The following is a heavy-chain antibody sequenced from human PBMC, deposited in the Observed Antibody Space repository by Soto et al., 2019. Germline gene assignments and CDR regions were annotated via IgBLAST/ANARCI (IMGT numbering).Heavy chain of an antibody. J-gene: IGHJ4*02. V-gene: IGHV3-53*01. Sequence: GPLRPSFAAPGLSVVGSYRTWFRQLQQKGLEWISVIYLDDNTYYAQSPRGRFTLSQDRTTSILSLHMNTMRAPGTPVYYSARVPGVFYYDISDSDIHDYWGQGTMGTVS. D-gene: IGHD3-22*01. CDR2: IYLDDNT. CDR3: ARVPGVFYYDISDSDIHDY. CDR1: GLSVVGSY.